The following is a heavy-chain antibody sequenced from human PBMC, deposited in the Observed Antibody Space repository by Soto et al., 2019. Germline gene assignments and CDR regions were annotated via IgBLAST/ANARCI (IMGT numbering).Heavy chain of an antibody. J-gene: IGHJ4*02. CDR3: ARVDTAMVY. V-gene: IGHV4-39*01. D-gene: IGHD5-18*01. Sequence: SETLSLTCTVSGGSISSSSYYWGWIRQPPGKGPEWIGSIYYSGSTYYNPSLKSRVTISVDTSKNQFSLKLSSVTAADTAVYYCARVDTAMVYWGQGTLVTVSS. CDR1: GGSISSSSYY. CDR2: IYYSGST.